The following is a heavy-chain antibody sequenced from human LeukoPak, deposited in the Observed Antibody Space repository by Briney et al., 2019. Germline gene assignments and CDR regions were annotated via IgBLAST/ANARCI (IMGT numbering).Heavy chain of an antibody. CDR3: ARGNEIFGVETIKTRLDW. CDR1: GYTFTSYA. D-gene: IGHD3-3*01. Sequence: GASVKVSCKASGYTFTSYAMNWVRQAPGQGLEWMGWINPNSGGTNYAQKFQGRVTMTSDTSINTAYMELNRLTSDDTAVYYCARGNEIFGVETIKTRLDWWGQGTLVTVSS. CDR2: INPNSGGT. J-gene: IGHJ4*02. V-gene: IGHV1-2*02.